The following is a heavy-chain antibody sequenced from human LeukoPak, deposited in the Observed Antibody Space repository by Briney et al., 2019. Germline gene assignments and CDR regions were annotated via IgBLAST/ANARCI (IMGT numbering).Heavy chain of an antibody. V-gene: IGHV3-48*03. J-gene: IGHJ4*02. D-gene: IGHD3-3*01. CDR3: VRASLEWLLCVLAY. CDR1: GFTFSSYD. CDR2: ISSSGSTI. Sequence: GGSLRLSCAASGFTFSSYDMNWVRQAPGKGLEWVSYISSSGSTIYYADSVKGRFTISRDNAKNSLYLQMNSLRSEDTAVYYCVRASLEWLLCVLAYWGQGNLVTVSS.